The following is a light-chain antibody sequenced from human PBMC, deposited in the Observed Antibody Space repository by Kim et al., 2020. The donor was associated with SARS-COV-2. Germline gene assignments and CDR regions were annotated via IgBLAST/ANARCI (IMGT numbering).Light chain of an antibody. CDR3: QQSYSTPYT. CDR1: QSSSSY. CDR2: AAS. Sequence: ASLGERSTITCQESQSSSSYLNWYQQKPGKAPKHLIYAASSLQSGVPSRFSGRGSGTDFTLTISSLQPEEFATYYCQQSYSTPYTFGQGTKLEI. V-gene: IGKV1-39*01. J-gene: IGKJ2*01.